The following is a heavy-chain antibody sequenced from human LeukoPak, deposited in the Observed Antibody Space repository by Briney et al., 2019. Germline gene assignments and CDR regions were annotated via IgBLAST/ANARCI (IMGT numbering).Heavy chain of an antibody. J-gene: IGHJ6*03. D-gene: IGHD2-2*01. V-gene: IGHV3-21*01. Sequence: GGSLRLSCAASGFTFSSYSINWVRQAPGKGLEWVSSISSSSSYIYYADSVKGRFTISRDNAKNTLYLQMNSLRAEDTAVYYCAKDGEYCSSTSCRSRYYYYMDVWGKGTTVTVSS. CDR1: GFTFSSYS. CDR2: ISSSSSYI. CDR3: AKDGEYCSSTSCRSRYYYYMDV.